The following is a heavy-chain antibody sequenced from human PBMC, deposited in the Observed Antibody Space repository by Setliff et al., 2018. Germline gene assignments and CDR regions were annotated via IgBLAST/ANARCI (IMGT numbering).Heavy chain of an antibody. CDR1: GFTFSSFE. J-gene: IGHJ4*02. CDR3: ARDWDDDSGYYIDY. Sequence: AGGSLRLSCAASGFTFSSFEMNWVRQAPGKGLEWVSYISSSGSTIYYADSVKGRFTSSRDNAKNSLYLQMNSLRAEDTAVYYCARDWDDDSGYYIDYWGQGTLVTVSS. V-gene: IGHV3-48*03. CDR2: ISSSGSTI. D-gene: IGHD3-22*01.